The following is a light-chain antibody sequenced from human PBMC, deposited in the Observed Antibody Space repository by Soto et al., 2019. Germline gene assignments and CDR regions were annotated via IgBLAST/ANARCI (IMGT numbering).Light chain of an antibody. J-gene: IGKJ4*01. CDR2: AAS. Sequence: DIQLTQSPSFLSASVGDRVTITCRTSQDISSDLAWYQQKPGKAPQLLISAASTLQSGVPSRFSGSGSGTEFTLTISSLQPEDFATYYCQQLKRYPLSFGGGTKVEI. V-gene: IGKV1-9*01. CDR1: QDISSD. CDR3: QQLKRYPLS.